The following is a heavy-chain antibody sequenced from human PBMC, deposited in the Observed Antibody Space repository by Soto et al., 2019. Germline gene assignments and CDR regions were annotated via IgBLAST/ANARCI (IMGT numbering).Heavy chain of an antibody. Sequence: SETLALTCTVSGGASSSGDYYWSWIRQPPGKGLEWIGYIYYSGSTYYNPSLKSRVTISVDTSKNQFSLKLSSVTAADTAVYYCARIARDGYNTYFQHWGQGTLVTVSS. D-gene: IGHD5-12*01. J-gene: IGHJ1*01. V-gene: IGHV4-30-4*01. CDR2: IYYSGST. CDR3: ARIARDGYNTYFQH. CDR1: GGASSSGDYY.